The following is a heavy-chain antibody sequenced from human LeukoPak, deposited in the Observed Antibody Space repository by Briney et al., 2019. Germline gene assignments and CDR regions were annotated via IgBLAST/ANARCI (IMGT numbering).Heavy chain of an antibody. Sequence: SETLSLTCAVYGGSFSGYYWNWIRQPPGKGLEWIGEVNHSGGTNYNPSLKSRVTISVDTSKKQFSLKLSSVTAADTAVYYCARGVDYYGVWGQGTLVTVSS. J-gene: IGHJ1*01. CDR1: GGSFSGYY. CDR2: VNHSGGT. CDR3: ARGVDYYGV. V-gene: IGHV4-34*01. D-gene: IGHD3-10*01.